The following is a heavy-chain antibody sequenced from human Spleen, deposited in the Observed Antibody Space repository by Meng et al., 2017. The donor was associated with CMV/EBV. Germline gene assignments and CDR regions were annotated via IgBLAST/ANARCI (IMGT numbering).Heavy chain of an antibody. CDR2: IRGSGGTT. J-gene: IGHJ4*02. D-gene: IGHD6-19*01. CDR1: GFMFDDYV. CDR3: AKDRGSSGWYDY. V-gene: IGHV3-23*01. Sequence: GESLKISCAASGFMFDDYVMHWVRQAPGKGLEWVSAIRGSGGTTYYADSVKGRFTISRDNSKNTLYLQMNSLRAEDTAVYYCAKDRGSSGWYDYWGQGTLVTVSS.